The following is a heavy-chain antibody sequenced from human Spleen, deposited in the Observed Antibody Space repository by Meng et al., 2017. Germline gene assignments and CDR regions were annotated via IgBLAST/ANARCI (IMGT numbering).Heavy chain of an antibody. D-gene: IGHD2-8*01. CDR2: ISTGTIS. J-gene: IGHJ6*02. CDR3: ARLVYDGFYYYGMDV. Sequence: GESLKISCVASGFTFSSYEMTWVRQAPGKGLEWVSKISTGTISYYADSVKGRFAISRDNAKSSLYLQMNSLRAEDTSVYYCARLVYDGFYYYGMDVWGQGTTVTVSS. V-gene: IGHV3-48*03. CDR1: GFTFSSYE.